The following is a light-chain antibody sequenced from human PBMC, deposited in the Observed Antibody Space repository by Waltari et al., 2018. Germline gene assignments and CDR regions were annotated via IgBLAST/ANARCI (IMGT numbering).Light chain of an antibody. CDR3: QQRSNWPLT. J-gene: IGKJ4*01. Sequence: EIVLTQSPATLSLSPGERATLSCRASQNVRSLLAWDQQRPGQAPRLLIYEASNRATGIPARFSGSGSGTDFTLTISSLEPEDFAVYYCQQRSNWPLTFGGGTKVEIK. V-gene: IGKV3-11*01. CDR2: EAS. CDR1: QNVRSL.